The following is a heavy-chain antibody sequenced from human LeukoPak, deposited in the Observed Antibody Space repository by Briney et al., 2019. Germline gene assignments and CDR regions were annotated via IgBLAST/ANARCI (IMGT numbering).Heavy chain of an antibody. CDR3: ARRAPYGSGSYFPNFDY. D-gene: IGHD3-10*01. J-gene: IGHJ4*02. V-gene: IGHV3-48*04. CDR2: ISSSSTI. CDR1: GFTFSSYS. Sequence: GGSLRLSCAASGFTFSSYSMNWVRQAPGKGLEWVSYISSSSTIYYADSVKGRFTISRDNAKNSLYLQMNSLRAEDTAVYYCARRAPYGSGSYFPNFDYWGQGTLVTVSS.